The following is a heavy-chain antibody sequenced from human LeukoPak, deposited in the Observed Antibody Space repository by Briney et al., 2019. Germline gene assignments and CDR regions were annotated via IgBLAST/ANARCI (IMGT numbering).Heavy chain of an antibody. CDR2: LTGSGST. D-gene: IGHD2-15*01. Sequence: TGGSLRLSCVASGFAFSSFAMSWVRQAPGKGLEWVSGLTGSGSTYHADSVKGRFTISRDNSKNTLSPQMNSLRAEDTAVYYCAKMKGWRLYDYCMDVWGKGTTVTVSS. CDR1: GFAFSSFA. CDR3: AKMKGWRLYDYCMDV. V-gene: IGHV3-23*01. J-gene: IGHJ6*03.